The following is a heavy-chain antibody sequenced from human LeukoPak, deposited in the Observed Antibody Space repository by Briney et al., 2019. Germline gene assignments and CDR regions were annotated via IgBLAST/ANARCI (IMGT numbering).Heavy chain of an antibody. CDR3: ARDKGEGFWSDSYDY. V-gene: IGHV4-61*02. D-gene: IGHD3-3*01. CDR2: IYTSGST. CDR1: GGSISSGSYY. J-gene: IGHJ4*02. Sequence: SETLSLTCTVSGGSISSGSYYWSWIRQPAGKGLEWIGRIYTSGSTNYNPSLKSRVTISVDTSKNQFSLKLSSVTAADTAVYYCARDKGEGFWSDSYDYWGQGTLVTVSS.